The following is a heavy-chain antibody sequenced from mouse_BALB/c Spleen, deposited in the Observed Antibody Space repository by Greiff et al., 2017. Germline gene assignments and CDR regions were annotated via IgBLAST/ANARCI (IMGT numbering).Heavy chain of an antibody. D-gene: IGHD2-14*01. V-gene: IGHV3-2*02. J-gene: IGHJ2*01. CDR1: GYSITSDYA. Sequence: ESGPGLVKPSQSLSLTCTVTGYSITSDYAWNWIRQFPGNKLEWMGYISYSGSTSYNPSLKSRISITRDTSKNQFFLQLNSVTTEDTATYYCANYRYYFDYWGQGTTLTVSS. CDR3: ANYRYYFDY. CDR2: ISYSGST.